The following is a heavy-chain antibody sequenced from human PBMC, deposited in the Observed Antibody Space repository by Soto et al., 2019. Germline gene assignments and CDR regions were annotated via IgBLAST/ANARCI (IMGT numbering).Heavy chain of an antibody. CDR3: ARGRGYSGDDHYYYFDMDV. CDR2: SIPIFGTA. Sequence: ASVKVSCKASGGTFNNYPITWVRQAPGEGLEWMGGSIPIFGTANYAQKFQGRVTISVDESTSTAYMELSSLRSEDTAVYYCARGRGYSGDDHYYYFDMDVWGQGTTVTVS. CDR1: GGTFNNYP. J-gene: IGHJ6*02. D-gene: IGHD5-12*01. V-gene: IGHV1-69*13.